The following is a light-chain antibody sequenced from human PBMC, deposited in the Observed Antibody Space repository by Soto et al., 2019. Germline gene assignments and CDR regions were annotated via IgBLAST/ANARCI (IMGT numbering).Light chain of an antibody. J-gene: IGKJ4*01. CDR3: QQYYHSPVT. CDR2: GAS. V-gene: IGKV3-15*01. CDR1: QRVGSN. Sequence: PGERVSLSCRASQRVGSNYLAWFQQKPGQTPRLLISGASTGATGIPPRFRGSGSGTEFTLTVDTLQSEDIEIYYCQQYYHSPVTFGGGTKVDIK.